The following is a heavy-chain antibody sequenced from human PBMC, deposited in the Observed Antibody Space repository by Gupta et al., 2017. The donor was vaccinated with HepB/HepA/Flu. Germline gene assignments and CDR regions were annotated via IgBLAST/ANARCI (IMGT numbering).Heavy chain of an antibody. CDR2: ISRSGDRT. CDR1: GFSFSLFA. V-gene: IGHV3-23*01. CDR3: AKIFEPNLEYYWYGLDV. D-gene: IGHD3-3*01. J-gene: IGHJ6*02. Sequence: EVQLLVAGGGSLQPGGSLIPSWAPSGFSFSLFALDSVRPAPGKGMESIASISRSGDRTYYTDYVKGRFTSSRDNSKNTMYLEMNSLRAEDAAVYDCAKIFEPNLEYYWYGLDVWGQGTTVTVSS.